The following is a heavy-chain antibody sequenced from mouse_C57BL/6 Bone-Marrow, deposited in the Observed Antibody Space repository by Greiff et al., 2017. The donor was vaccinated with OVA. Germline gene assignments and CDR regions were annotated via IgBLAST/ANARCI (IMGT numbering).Heavy chain of an antibody. CDR1: GYAFTNYL. D-gene: IGHD4-1*01. J-gene: IGHJ4*01. V-gene: IGHV1-54*01. Sequence: QVQLQQSGAELVRPGTSVKVSCKASGYAFTNYLIEWVKQRPGQGLEWIGVINPGSGGTNYNEQFKGKATLTADKSSSTAYMQLSSLTSEDSAVYFCARRSNWEYYYAMDYWGQGTSVTVSS. CDR3: ARRSNWEYYYAMDY. CDR2: INPGSGGT.